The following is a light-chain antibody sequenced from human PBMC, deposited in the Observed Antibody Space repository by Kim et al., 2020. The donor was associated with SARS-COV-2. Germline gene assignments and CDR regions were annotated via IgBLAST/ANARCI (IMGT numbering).Light chain of an antibody. J-gene: IGKJ1*01. Sequence: EIGMTQSPATLSVSPGERATLSCRASQSVNSDLAWYQQKPGQAPRLLIYDSSTRATGIPARFSGSGSGTEFTLTISSLRSEDFAIYYCQQYNSWPPWTFGQGTKVDIK. CDR2: DSS. V-gene: IGKV3-15*01. CDR3: QQYNSWPPWT. CDR1: QSVNSD.